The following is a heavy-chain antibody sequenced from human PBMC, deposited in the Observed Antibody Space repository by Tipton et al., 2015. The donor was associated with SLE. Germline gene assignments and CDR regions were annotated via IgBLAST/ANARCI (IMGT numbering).Heavy chain of an antibody. CDR3: TNTNFGVFDI. J-gene: IGHJ3*02. V-gene: IGHV4-59*08. CDR2: IYYSGST. Sequence: TLSLTCSVSGASISSNYWSWIRQPPGKGLEWIGYIYYSGSTNYSPSLESRVTISVNTSKNQFSLQLNSVTPEDTAVYYCTNTNFGVFDIWGQGTMVTVSS. D-gene: IGHD4-11*01. CDR1: GASISSNY.